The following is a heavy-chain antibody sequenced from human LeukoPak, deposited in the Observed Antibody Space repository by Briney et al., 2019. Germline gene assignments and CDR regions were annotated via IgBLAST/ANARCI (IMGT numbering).Heavy chain of an antibody. CDR3: ATHNWNDVYYYYGMDV. J-gene: IGHJ6*02. CDR1: GYTLTELS. V-gene: IGHV1-24*01. Sequence: GASVKVSCKVSGYTLTELSMHWVRQAPGKGLEWMGGFDPEDGETIYAQKFQGRVTMTEDTSTDTAYMELSSLRSEDTAVYYCATHNWNDVYYYYGMDVWGQGTTVTVSS. CDR2: FDPEDGET. D-gene: IGHD1-1*01.